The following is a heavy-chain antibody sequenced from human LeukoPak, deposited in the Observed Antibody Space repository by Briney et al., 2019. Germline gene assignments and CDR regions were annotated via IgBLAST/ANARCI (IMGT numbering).Heavy chain of an antibody. D-gene: IGHD4-17*01. V-gene: IGHV3-74*01. CDR1: GFTLSDYW. CDR2: INSDASIT. J-gene: IGHJ4*02. Sequence: GGSLRLSCAASGFTLSDYWMHWVRQGPGKGLVWVSRINSDASITDSADSVKGRFTISRDNSKNTLYLQVNSLRAEDTAVYYCAKGETVTTTSFDYWGQGTLVTVSS. CDR3: AKGETVTTTSFDY.